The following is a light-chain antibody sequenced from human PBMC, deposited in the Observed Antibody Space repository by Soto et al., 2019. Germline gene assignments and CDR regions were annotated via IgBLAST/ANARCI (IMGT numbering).Light chain of an antibody. CDR2: DAS. V-gene: IGKV3-15*01. J-gene: IGKJ4*01. CDR3: QRYNNWPLT. Sequence: EIVMTQSPATLSVSPGERATLSCRASQSVSSKLAWYQQRPGQAPRLLIYDASTRATGIPARFSGSGSGTEFTLTISSLQSEDFAVDYCQRYNNWPLTFGGGTKVEIK. CDR1: QSVSSK.